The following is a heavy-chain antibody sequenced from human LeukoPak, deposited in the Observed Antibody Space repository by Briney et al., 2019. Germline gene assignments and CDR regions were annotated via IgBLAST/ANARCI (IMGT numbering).Heavy chain of an antibody. D-gene: IGHD3-22*01. CDR1: GFTFDDYA. CDR3: ATLPPNYDSSGYSYLQDY. Sequence: GGSLRLSCAASGFTFDDYAMHWVRQAPGKGLEWVSSISSSSTYIYYADSVKGRFTISRDNAKSSLYLQMNSLRAEDTAVYYCATLPPNYDSSGYSYLQDYWGQGTLVTVSS. J-gene: IGHJ4*02. V-gene: IGHV3-21*01. CDR2: ISSSSTYI.